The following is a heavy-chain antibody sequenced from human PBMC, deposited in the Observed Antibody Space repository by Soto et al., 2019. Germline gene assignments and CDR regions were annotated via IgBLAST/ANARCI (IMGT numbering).Heavy chain of an antibody. D-gene: IGHD6-13*01. CDR1: GFTFSSYA. J-gene: IGHJ6*03. V-gene: IGHV3-23*01. CDR3: AMNGGLWQQLVRAYYYYMDV. Sequence: GGSLRLSCAASGFTFSSYAMSWVRQAPGKGLEWVSAISGSGGSTYYADSVKGRFTISRDNSKNTLYLQMNSLRAEDTAVYYCAMNGGLWQQLVRAYYYYMDVWGKGTTVTVSS. CDR2: ISGSGGST.